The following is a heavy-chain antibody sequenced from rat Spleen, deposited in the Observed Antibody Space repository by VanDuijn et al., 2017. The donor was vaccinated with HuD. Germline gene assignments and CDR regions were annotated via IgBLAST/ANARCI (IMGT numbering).Heavy chain of an antibody. D-gene: IGHD1-2*01. Sequence: EVQLVESGGGLVQPGRSLKLSCAVSGFTFSHYYMAWVRQAPTKGLEWVAYISTGGGTTYYRDSVKGRFTISRDNAKSTLYLQMNSLRSEDTATYYCTRHFSPADYYSSFPVLYWGQGTLVTVSS. V-gene: IGHV5-27*01. CDR1: GFTFSHYY. CDR2: ISTGGGTT. J-gene: IGHJ3*01. CDR3: TRHFSPADYYSSFPVLY.